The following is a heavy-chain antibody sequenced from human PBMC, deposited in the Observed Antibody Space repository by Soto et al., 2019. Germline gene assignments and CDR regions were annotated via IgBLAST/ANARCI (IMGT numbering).Heavy chain of an antibody. Sequence: QVQLVQSGAEVKKPGASVKVSCKASGYTFTSYGISWVRQAPGPGLECMGWISAYKGNTNYAQKLQGRVTMTTDTSTSTAYMELRSLRSDDTAVYYCARDPGRQWLALAHPDYWGQGTLVTVSS. D-gene: IGHD6-19*01. CDR2: ISAYKGNT. J-gene: IGHJ4*02. V-gene: IGHV1-18*01. CDR1: GYTFTSYG. CDR3: ARDPGRQWLALAHPDY.